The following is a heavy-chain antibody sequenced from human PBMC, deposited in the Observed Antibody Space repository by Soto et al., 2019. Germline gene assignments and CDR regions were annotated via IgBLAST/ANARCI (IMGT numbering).Heavy chain of an antibody. J-gene: IGHJ6*02. V-gene: IGHV5-51*01. D-gene: IGHD1-26*01. CDR2: IYPGDSDT. CDR3: ARHGDSMGWLRVGDQYGMDV. Sequence: GESLKISCEASGYTFTNYWIGWVRQMPGKGLEWMGIIYPGDSDTRYSPSFQGQVTISADKSISTVHLQWSSLKASDTATYYCARHGDSMGWLRVGDQYGMDVWGQGTTVGVS. CDR1: GYTFTNYW.